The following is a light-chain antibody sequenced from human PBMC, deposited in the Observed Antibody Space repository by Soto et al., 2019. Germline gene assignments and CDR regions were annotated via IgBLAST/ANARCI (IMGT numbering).Light chain of an antibody. Sequence: QTVVTQEPSLTVSPRGTVTLTCASSTGTVTSGHYPNWLQQKPGQAPRALIYSTDTRRSWTPARFSGSLLGGKAALTLSGVQPEDEADYYSLLYYGGAVVFGGGTKVTVL. CDR3: LLYYGGAVV. CDR2: STD. CDR1: TGTVTSGHY. V-gene: IGLV7-43*01. J-gene: IGLJ2*01.